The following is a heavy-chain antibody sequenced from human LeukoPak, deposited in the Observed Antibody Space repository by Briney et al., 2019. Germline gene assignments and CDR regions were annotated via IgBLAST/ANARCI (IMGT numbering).Heavy chain of an antibody. CDR1: GGSISSYY. CDR2: IYYSGST. J-gene: IGHJ4*02. CDR3: ARKYSGYDPHDY. Sequence: KPSETLSLTCTVSGGSISSYYWSWIRQPPEKGLEWIGYIYYSGSTNYNPSLKSRVTISVDTSKNQFSLKLSSVTAADTAVYYCARKYSGYDPHDYWGQGTLVTVSS. D-gene: IGHD5-12*01. V-gene: IGHV4-59*12.